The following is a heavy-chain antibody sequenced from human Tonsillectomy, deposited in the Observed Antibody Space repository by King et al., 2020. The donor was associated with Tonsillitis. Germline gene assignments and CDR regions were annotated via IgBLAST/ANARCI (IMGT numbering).Heavy chain of an antibody. Sequence: VQLVESGGGLVQPGGSLRLSCAASGFTFSNYAMTWVRQAPGKGLEWVSIIYSGGSSTYYADSVKGRFTISRDNSKNTLYLQMDSLRAEDTAVYYCAKCAYYYDSGGYYPDAFDIWGQGTMVTVSS. CDR1: GFTFSNYA. D-gene: IGHD3-22*01. CDR3: AKCAYYYDSGGYYPDAFDI. CDR2: IYSGGSST. V-gene: IGHV3-23*03. J-gene: IGHJ3*02.